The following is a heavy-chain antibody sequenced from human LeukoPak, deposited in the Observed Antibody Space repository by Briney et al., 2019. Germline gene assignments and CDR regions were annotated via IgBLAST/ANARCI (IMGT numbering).Heavy chain of an antibody. J-gene: IGHJ4*02. CDR3: ARDTTPSHGILTGYYT. CDR2: IWYDGSNK. Sequence: GGSLRLSCTASGIAFNQYSMHWVRQAPCKGLEWVAVIWYDGSNKYYADSVKGRFTISRDNSKNTLYLQMNSLRAEDTAVYYCARDTTPSHGILTGYYTWGQGTLVTVSS. D-gene: IGHD3-9*01. CDR1: GIAFNQYS. V-gene: IGHV3-33*08.